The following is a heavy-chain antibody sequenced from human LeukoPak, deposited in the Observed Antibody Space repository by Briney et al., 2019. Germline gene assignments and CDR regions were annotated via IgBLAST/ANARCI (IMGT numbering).Heavy chain of an antibody. CDR2: IRSKVNGATT. CDR3: TRVVTGTFDY. J-gene: IGHJ4*02. CDR1: GFTFGDYG. Sequence: GRSLRLSCTASGFTFGDYGMYWVRQAPGKGLEWVGFIRSKVNGATTEYAASVKGTFSISRDDSNSIAYLQMNSLKTEDTAVYYCTRVVTGTFDYWGQGTPVTVSS. V-gene: IGHV3-49*04. D-gene: IGHD1-20*01.